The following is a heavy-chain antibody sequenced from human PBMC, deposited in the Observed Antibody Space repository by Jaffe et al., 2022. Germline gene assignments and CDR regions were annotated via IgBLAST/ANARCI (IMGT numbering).Heavy chain of an antibody. CDR3: ARLRQGIAAAGTLQGIDY. Sequence: EVQLVQSGAEVKKPGESLKISCKGSGYSFTSYWIGWVRQMPGKGLEWMGIIYPGDSDTRYSPSFQGQVTISADKSISTAYLQWSSLKASDTAMYYCARLRQGIAAAGTLQGIDYWGQGTLVTVSS. CDR1: GYSFTSYW. CDR2: IYPGDSDT. J-gene: IGHJ4*02. V-gene: IGHV5-51*03. D-gene: IGHD6-13*01.